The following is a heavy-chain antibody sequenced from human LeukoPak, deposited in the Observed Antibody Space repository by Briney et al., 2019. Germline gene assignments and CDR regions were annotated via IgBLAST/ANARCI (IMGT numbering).Heavy chain of an antibody. CDR1: GGSFSGYY. V-gene: IGHV4-34*01. CDR2: INHSGST. CDR3: ASAPMITFGGVIVRYFDY. J-gene: IGHJ4*02. Sequence: SETLSLTCAVYGGSFSGYYWNWIRQPPGKGLEWIGKINHSGSTNYNPSLKSRVTISVDTSKNQFSLKLNSVTAADTAVYYCASAPMITFGGVIVRYFDYWGQGTLVTVSS. D-gene: IGHD3-16*02.